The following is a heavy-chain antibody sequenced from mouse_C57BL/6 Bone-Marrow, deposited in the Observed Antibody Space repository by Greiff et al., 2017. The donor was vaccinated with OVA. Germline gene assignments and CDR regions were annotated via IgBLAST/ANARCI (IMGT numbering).Heavy chain of an antibody. J-gene: IGHJ2*01. CDR1: GYTFTDYE. CDR3: TKGKWLLRNYFDY. CDR2: IDPETGGT. V-gene: IGHV1-15*01. D-gene: IGHD2-3*01. Sequence: QVQLQQSGAELVRPGASVTLSCKASGYTFTDYEMHWVKQTPVHGLEWIGAIDPETGGTAYNQKFKGKAILTADKSSSPAYMELRSLTSEDSSVYYCTKGKWLLRNYFDYWGQGTTLTVSS.